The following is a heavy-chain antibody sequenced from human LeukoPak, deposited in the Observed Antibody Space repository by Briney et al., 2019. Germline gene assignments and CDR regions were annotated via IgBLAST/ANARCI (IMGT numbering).Heavy chain of an antibody. CDR3: ARIAAAGTSYYFDY. D-gene: IGHD6-13*01. V-gene: IGHV4-38-2*02. J-gene: IGHJ4*02. CDR1: GYSVSSGYY. Sequence: PSEALSLTCTVSGYSVSSGYYWGWIRQPPGKGLEWIGSIYHSGSTYYNPSLKSRVTISVDRSKNQFSLKLSSVTAADTAVYYCARIAAAGTSYYFDYWGQGTLVTVSS. CDR2: IYHSGST.